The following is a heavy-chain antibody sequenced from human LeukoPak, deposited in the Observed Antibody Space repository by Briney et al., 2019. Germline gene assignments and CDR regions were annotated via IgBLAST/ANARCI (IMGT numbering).Heavy chain of an antibody. CDR3: ARSEKSITIFGVVIITMFDY. CDR2: IYHSGST. CDR1: GGSISSSNW. Sequence: SETLSLTCAVSGGSISSSNWWSWVRQPPGKGLEWIGSIYHSGSTYYNPSLKSRVTISVDTSKNQFSLKLSSVTAADTAVYYCARSEKSITIFGVVIITMFDYWGQGTLVTVSS. D-gene: IGHD3-3*01. V-gene: IGHV4-4*02. J-gene: IGHJ4*02.